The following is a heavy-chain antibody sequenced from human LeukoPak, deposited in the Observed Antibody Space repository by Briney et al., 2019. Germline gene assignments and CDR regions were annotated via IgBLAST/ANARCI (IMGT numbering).Heavy chain of an antibody. CDR1: GGSISSYY. CDR3: WGSTSSNFDY. J-gene: IGHJ4*02. CDR2: ISGSGGST. D-gene: IGHD2-2*01. V-gene: IGHV3-23*01. Sequence: ETLSLTCTVSGGSISSYYWSWVRQAPGKGLEWVSAISGSGGSTYYADSVKGRFTISRDNSKNTLYLPMNSLRAEDTAVYYCWGSTSSNFDYWGQGTLVTVSS.